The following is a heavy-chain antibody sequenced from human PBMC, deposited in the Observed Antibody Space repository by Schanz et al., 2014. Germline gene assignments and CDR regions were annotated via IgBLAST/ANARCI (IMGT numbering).Heavy chain of an antibody. CDR3: ARDNYYGSGSCAY. J-gene: IGHJ4*02. V-gene: IGHV3-21*05. Sequence: EVQLVESGGGLVKPGGSPRLSCAASGFTFSSYSMNWVRQAPGKGLEWVSYISGTTTYTNYADSVKGRFTISRDNAKNSMYLHMKSLRGEDTAVYYCARDNYYGSGSCAYWGQGTLVTVSS. CDR1: GFTFSSYS. CDR2: ISGTTTYT. D-gene: IGHD3-10*01.